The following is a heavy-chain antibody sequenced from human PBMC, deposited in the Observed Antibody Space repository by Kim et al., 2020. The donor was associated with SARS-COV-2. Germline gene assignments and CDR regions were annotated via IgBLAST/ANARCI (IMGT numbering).Heavy chain of an antibody. CDR1: GFSFSNYG. CDR2: IAYNGRLE. J-gene: IGHJ5*01. Sequence: GGSLRLSCAASGFSFSNYGMHWVRQAPGKGLEWVAVIAYNGRLEFYVDSAKGRFSISRDNSDNRLFLQMNNLKSADTAIYYCVKEGDLRVSSWYDSWGQGTLVTVSS. CDR3: VKEGDLRVSSWYDS. D-gene: IGHD1-26*01. V-gene: IGHV3-30*18.